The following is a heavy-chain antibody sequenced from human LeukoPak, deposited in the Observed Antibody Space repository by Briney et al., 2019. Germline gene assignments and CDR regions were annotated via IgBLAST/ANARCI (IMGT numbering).Heavy chain of an antibody. CDR2: IYYSGST. Sequence: KASETLSLTCTVSGGSISSSSSYWGWIRQPPGKGLEWIGSIYYSGSTYYNPSLKSRVTISVDTSKNQFSLKLSSVTAADTAVYYCAREDYSGGNNWFDFWGQGTLVTVSS. CDR3: AREDYSGGNNWFDF. J-gene: IGHJ5*01. CDR1: GGSISSSSSY. D-gene: IGHD4-11*01. V-gene: IGHV4-39*07.